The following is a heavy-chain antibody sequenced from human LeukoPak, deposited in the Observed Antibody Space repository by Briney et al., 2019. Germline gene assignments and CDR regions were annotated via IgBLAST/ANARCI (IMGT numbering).Heavy chain of an antibody. Sequence: GRSLRLSCAASGFTFSSYGMHWVRQAPGKGLEWVAFIRYDGSNKYYADSVKGRFTISRDNSKNTLYLQMNSLRAEDTAVYYCAKKGGLITIFGVVPRRCMDVWGKGTTVTVSS. CDR2: IRYDGSNK. V-gene: IGHV3-30*02. CDR3: AKKGGLITIFGVVPRRCMDV. J-gene: IGHJ6*04. D-gene: IGHD3-3*01. CDR1: GFTFSSYG.